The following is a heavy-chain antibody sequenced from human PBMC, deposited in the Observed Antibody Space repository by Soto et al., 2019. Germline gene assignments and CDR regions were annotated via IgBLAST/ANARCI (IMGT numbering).Heavy chain of an antibody. V-gene: IGHV4-34*01. CDR1: GGSFSGYY. Sequence: SETLSLTCAVYGGSFSGYYWSWIRQPPGKGLEWIGEINHNGSTNYNPSLKSRVTISVDTSKNQFSLKLSSVTAADTAVYYCARGQGGRSMDVWGQGTTVTVSS. CDR2: INHNGST. J-gene: IGHJ6*02. CDR3: ARGQGGRSMDV. D-gene: IGHD2-15*01.